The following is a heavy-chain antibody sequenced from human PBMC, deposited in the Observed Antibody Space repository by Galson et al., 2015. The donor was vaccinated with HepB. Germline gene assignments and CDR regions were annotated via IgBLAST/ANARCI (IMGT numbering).Heavy chain of an antibody. Sequence: SVKVSCKASGYTFTSYDINWVRQATGQGLEWMGWTNPDSGSTGYAQNFQGRVTLTMNTSISTAYMELSSLRSEDTAVYYCAGGSSGWTSWGQGTLVTVSS. CDR2: TNPDSGST. J-gene: IGHJ5*02. CDR1: GYTFTSYD. D-gene: IGHD6-19*01. CDR3: AGGSSGWTS. V-gene: IGHV1-8*01.